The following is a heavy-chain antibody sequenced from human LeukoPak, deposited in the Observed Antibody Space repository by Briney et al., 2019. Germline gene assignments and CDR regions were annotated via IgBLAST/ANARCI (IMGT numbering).Heavy chain of an antibody. CDR2: IVSKTDGGTT. D-gene: IGHD2-8*01. J-gene: IGHJ5*02. Sequence: KPGGSLRLSCAASGFIFSNYAMNWVRRAPGKGLEWVGRIVSKTDGGTTDYAAPVKGRFTISRDDSKNTLYLQMNSLKTEDTAVYYCTTLYRLDPWGQGTLVTVSS. CDR3: TTLYRLDP. V-gene: IGHV3-15*04. CDR1: GFIFSNYA.